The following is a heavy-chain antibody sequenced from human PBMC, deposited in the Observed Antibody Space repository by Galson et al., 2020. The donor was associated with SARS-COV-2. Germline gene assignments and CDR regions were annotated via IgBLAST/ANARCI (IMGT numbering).Heavy chain of an antibody. CDR1: GESFSGHH. D-gene: IGHD3-22*01. CDR2: INQSGNI. V-gene: IGHV4-34*01. J-gene: IGHJ4*02. CDR3: ARGRLQITMMVVVFTGGSFYFDY. Sequence: SETLSLTCAVSGESFSGHHWSWIRQPPGEGLEWIGEINQSGNINYNPSLKSRVTISVDTSKNQFSLKLSSVTAADTAVYYCARGRLQITMMVVVFTGGSFYFDYWGQGTLVTVSS.